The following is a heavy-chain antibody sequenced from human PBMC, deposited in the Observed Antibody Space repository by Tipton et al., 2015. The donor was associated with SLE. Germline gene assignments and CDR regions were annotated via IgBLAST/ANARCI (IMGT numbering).Heavy chain of an antibody. Sequence: RSLRLSCAASGFTFSSYAMHWVRQAPGKGLEWVAVISYDGSNKYYADSVKGRFTISRDNSKNTLYLQMNSLRAEDTAVYYCAREPPSSGFDYWGQGTLVTVSS. J-gene: IGHJ4*02. CDR1: GFTFSSYA. V-gene: IGHV3-30*04. CDR2: ISYDGSNK. CDR3: AREPPSSGFDY. D-gene: IGHD3-22*01.